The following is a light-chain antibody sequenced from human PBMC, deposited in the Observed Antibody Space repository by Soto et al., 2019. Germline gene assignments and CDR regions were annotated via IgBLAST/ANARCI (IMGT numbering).Light chain of an antibody. CDR3: QQYYSSVFT. Sequence: DIVMTQSPDSLAVSLGERATINCKSSQSILSSSNNKNSLAWYQQQPGQSPKLLIYWASTRESSVPDRCSASGSGTAFPRTIRSLQAKDVAVYYCQQYYSSVFTCSQGTRLE. CDR2: WAS. J-gene: IGKJ5*01. CDR1: QSILSSSNNKNS. V-gene: IGKV4-1*01.